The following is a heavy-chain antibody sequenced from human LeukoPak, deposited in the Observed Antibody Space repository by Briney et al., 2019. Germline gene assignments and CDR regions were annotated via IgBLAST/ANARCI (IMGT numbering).Heavy chain of an antibody. J-gene: IGHJ4*02. CDR3: ARDHGLSPLDS. V-gene: IGHV4-34*01. CDR2: INHSGST. Sequence: SETLSLTCAVYGGSFSGYYWSWIRQPPGKGLEWLGEINHSGSTNYNPSLKSRVTISVDKSKNQFSLKLSSVTAADTAVYYCARDHGLSPLDSWGQGTLVTVSS. CDR1: GGSFSGYY. D-gene: IGHD3-10*01.